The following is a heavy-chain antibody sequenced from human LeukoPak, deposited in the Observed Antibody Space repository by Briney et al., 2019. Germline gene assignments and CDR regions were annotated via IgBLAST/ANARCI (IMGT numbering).Heavy chain of an antibody. D-gene: IGHD3-22*01. CDR1: GGSISSGGYY. CDR3: ARGHDSSGYAFDI. J-gene: IGHJ3*02. V-gene: IGHV4-31*03. CDR2: IYYSGST. Sequence: ASETLSLTCTVSGGSISSGGYYWSWIRQHPGKGLEWIGYIYYSGSTYYNPSLKSRVTISVDTSKNQFSLKLSSVTAADTAVYYCARGHDSSGYAFDIWGQGTMVTVSS.